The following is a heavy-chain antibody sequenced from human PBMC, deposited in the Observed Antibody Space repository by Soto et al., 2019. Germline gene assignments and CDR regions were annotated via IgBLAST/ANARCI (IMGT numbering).Heavy chain of an antibody. V-gene: IGHV4-4*02. D-gene: IGHD6-13*01. J-gene: IGHJ4*02. CDR3: ARSPRSIAAGGIDY. Sequence: QVQLQESGPGLVKPSGTLSLTCAVSGGSISSSNLWTWVRQPPGKGLEWIGEIYHGGSTNYNPSLKSRVTTSVDKSKNQFSRRLSSVTAADTAVYYCARSPRSIAAGGIDYWGQGILVTVSS. CDR2: IYHGGST. CDR1: GGSISSSNL.